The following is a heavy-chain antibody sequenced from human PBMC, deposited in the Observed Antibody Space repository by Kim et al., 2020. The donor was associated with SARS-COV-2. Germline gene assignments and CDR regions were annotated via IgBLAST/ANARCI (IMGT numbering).Heavy chain of an antibody. CDR1: GFTFNIHW. J-gene: IGHJ5*01. CDR2: IKPDGSEK. V-gene: IGHV3-7*01. D-gene: IGHD2-15*01. CDR3: ARERIGWSS. Sequence: GGSLRLSCAASGFTFNIHWMNWIRQTPGKGLEWVANIKPDGSEKRYVDSVEGRFTISRDNAKNSVYLHMNSLRVDDTAVYYCARERIGWSSWGHGTLVT.